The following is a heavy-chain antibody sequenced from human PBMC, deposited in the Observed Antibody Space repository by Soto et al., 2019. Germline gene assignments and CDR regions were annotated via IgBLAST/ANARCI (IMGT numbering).Heavy chain of an antibody. Sequence: PGGSLRLSCVASGFTFSSYSMNWVRQAPGKGLEWVSYISVGSSTIYYADSVEGRFTISRDNAKNSVYLQMNSLRDEDTAVYYCARVISMDLLLRAAPCYWGQGTLVPVSS. CDR1: GFTFSSYS. CDR2: ISVGSSTI. D-gene: IGHD2-2*01. V-gene: IGHV3-48*02. J-gene: IGHJ4*02. CDR3: ARVISMDLLLRAAPCY.